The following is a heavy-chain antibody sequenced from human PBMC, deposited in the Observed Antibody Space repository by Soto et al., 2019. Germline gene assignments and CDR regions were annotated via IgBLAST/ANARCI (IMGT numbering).Heavy chain of an antibody. J-gene: IGHJ4*02. D-gene: IGHD3-22*01. Sequence: QVQLQESGPGLVKPSETLSLTCTVSGGSISSSSYYWGWIRQPPGKGLEWIGSIYYSGSTYYNPSLKSRVTISVDTSKNQFSLKRSSVTAADTAVYYCARLRRYYDTSGYYYFQSGIDYWGQGTLVTVSS. CDR3: ARLRRYYDTSGYYYFQSGIDY. V-gene: IGHV4-39*01. CDR1: GGSISSSSYY. CDR2: IYYSGST.